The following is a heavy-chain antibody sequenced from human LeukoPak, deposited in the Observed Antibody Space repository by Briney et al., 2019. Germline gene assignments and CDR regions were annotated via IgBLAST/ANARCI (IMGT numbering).Heavy chain of an antibody. CDR3: ARDLSWEYSYGFRAFDI. CDR1: GYTFTSYD. V-gene: IGHV1-8*01. D-gene: IGHD5-18*01. Sequence: AASVKVSCKASGYTFTSYDINWVRQATGQGLEWMGWMNPNSGNTGYAQKFQGRVTMTRDKSTSTVYMELSSLRSEDTAAYYCARDLSWEYSYGFRAFDIWGQGTMVTVSS. J-gene: IGHJ3*02. CDR2: MNPNSGNT.